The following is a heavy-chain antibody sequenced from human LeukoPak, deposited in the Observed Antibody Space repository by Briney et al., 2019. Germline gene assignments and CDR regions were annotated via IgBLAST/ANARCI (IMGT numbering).Heavy chain of an antibody. J-gene: IGHJ3*02. D-gene: IGHD4-23*01. V-gene: IGHV4-31*03. CDR1: GGFISSGGYY. CDR2: IYYSGST. Sequence: SQTLSLTCTVSGGFISSGGYYWSWIRQHPGKGLEWIGYIYYSGSTYYNPSLKSRVTISVDTSKNQFSLKLSSVTAADTAVYYCARDYGGNGDDAFDIWGQGTMVTVSS. CDR3: ARDYGGNGDDAFDI.